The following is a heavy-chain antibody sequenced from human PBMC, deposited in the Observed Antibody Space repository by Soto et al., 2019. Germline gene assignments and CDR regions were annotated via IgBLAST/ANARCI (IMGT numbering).Heavy chain of an antibody. V-gene: IGHV3-23*01. CDR3: AKDQAGVALYYFDY. J-gene: IGHJ4*02. CDR1: GLTFSNYA. Sequence: GGSLRLSCATSGLTFSNYAMSWVRQAPGGGLEWVSAISSSGGSTYYADSVKGRFTISRDNSKYRLYLQMNSLRAEDTAVYYCAKDQAGVALYYFDYWGQGTPVTVSS. CDR2: ISSSGGST. D-gene: IGHD3-3*01.